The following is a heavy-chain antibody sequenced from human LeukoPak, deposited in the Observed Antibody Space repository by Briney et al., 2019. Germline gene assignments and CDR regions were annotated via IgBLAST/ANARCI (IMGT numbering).Heavy chain of an antibody. CDR2: ISSSSSYI. Sequence: GGSLRLSCAASGFTFSSYSMNWVRQAPGKGLEWVSSISSSSSYIYYADSVKGRFTISRDNAKNSLYLQMNSLRAEDTAVYYCERMGSYHHPSYFDYWGQGTLVTVSS. CDR1: GFTFSSYS. CDR3: ERMGSYHHPSYFDY. J-gene: IGHJ4*02. D-gene: IGHD1-26*01. V-gene: IGHV3-21*01.